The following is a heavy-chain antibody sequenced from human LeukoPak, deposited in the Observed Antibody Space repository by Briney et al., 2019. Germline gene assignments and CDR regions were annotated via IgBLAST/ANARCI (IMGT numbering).Heavy chain of an antibody. CDR1: GFTFSSYA. D-gene: IGHD4-17*01. V-gene: IGHV3-23*01. Sequence: GGSLRLSCAASGFTFSSYAMSWVRQAPGKGLEWVSAISGSGGSTYYADSVKGRFTISRDNSKNTLYLQMNSLRAEDTAVYYCASSTSYGDYRGIDYWGQGTLVIVSS. CDR2: ISGSGGST. J-gene: IGHJ4*02. CDR3: ASSTSYGDYRGIDY.